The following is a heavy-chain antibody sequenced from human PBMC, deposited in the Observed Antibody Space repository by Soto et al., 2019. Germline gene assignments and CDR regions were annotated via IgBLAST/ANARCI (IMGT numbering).Heavy chain of an antibody. J-gene: IGHJ6*02. CDR3: ARGGCSGSYFCYYYGMDV. V-gene: IGHV1-8*01. Sequence: ASVKVSCKASGYTFTSYDINWVRQATGQGLEWMGWINPNNGNTNYAQKFQGRVTMTTNTSISTAYMELRSLRSEDTAVYYCARGGCSGSYFCYYYGMDVWGQGTTVTVSS. CDR1: GYTFTSYD. CDR2: INPNNGNT. D-gene: IGHD1-26*01.